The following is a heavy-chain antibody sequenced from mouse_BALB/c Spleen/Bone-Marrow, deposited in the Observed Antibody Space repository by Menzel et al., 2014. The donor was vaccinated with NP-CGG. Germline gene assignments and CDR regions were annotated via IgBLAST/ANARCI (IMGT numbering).Heavy chain of an antibody. J-gene: IGHJ3*01. CDR1: GYTSSRYW. Sequence: QVQLQQSGAELMKPGASVKISCKATGYTSSRYWIAWVKPRPGHGLEWIGEILPGSGSTPYNEKFKGKATFTADTSSNTAYMQLSSLTSEDSAVYYCARSGDYDGNYWGQGTLVTVSA. CDR3: ARSGDYDGNY. V-gene: IGHV1-9*01. D-gene: IGHD2-4*01. CDR2: ILPGSGST.